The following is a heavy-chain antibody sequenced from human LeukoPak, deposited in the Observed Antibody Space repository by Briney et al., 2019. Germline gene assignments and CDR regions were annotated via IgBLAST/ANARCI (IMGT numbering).Heavy chain of an antibody. Sequence: GGSLRLPCAASGFTFSSYAMSWVRQAPGKGLEWVSAISGSGGSTYYADSVKGRFTISRDNSKNTLYLQMNSLRAEDTAVYYCAKERGPYYYDSSGYYDPYYFDYWGQGTLVTVSS. CDR1: GFTFSSYA. D-gene: IGHD3-22*01. CDR3: AKERGPYYYDSSGYYDPYYFDY. J-gene: IGHJ4*02. CDR2: ISGSGGST. V-gene: IGHV3-23*01.